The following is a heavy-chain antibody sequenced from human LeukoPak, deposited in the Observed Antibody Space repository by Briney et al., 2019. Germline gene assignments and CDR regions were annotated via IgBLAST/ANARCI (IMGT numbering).Heavy chain of an antibody. V-gene: IGHV3-7*01. CDR2: IKEDGSAK. CDR1: GFTFSKSW. Sequence: GGSLILSCAASGFTFSKSWMSWLRQTPEKGLEWVANIKEDGSAKYYVDSVKGRFTISRDNAKNSLYLQMNSLRAEDTAVYYCATYTHWVAGDVWGQGTTVTVSS. D-gene: IGHD3-16*01. CDR3: ATYTHWVAGDV. J-gene: IGHJ6*02.